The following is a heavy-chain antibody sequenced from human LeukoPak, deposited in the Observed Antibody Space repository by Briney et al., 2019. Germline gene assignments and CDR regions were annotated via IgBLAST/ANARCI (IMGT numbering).Heavy chain of an antibody. CDR3: ARGGLAGSKWSWFDP. CDR1: GGSFSDYF. D-gene: IGHD6-19*01. V-gene: IGHV4-34*01. J-gene: IGHJ5*02. CDR2: IERGGST. Sequence: SETLSLTCAVYGGSFSDYFWSWIRQSPGKGLEWIGEIERGGSTVYSPSLQSRVTMSLDSSKIQFPLRLTSVTAADTAVYLCARGGLAGSKWSWFDPWGQGTLVTVSS.